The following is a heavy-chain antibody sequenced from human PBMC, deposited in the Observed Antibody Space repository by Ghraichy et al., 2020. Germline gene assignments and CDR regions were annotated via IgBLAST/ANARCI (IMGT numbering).Heavy chain of an antibody. CDR3: ARDPNQDSSGYYYA. CDR1: GFTFSNYW. J-gene: IGHJ5*02. Sequence: GESLNISCAASGFTFSNYWMSWVRQTPGKGLEWVANIKQDGSEKYYVDSVKGRFTISRDNAKNSLYLQMNSLRAEDTAVYYCARDPNQDSSGYYYAWGQGTLVTVSS. V-gene: IGHV3-7*01. D-gene: IGHD3-22*01. CDR2: IKQDGSEK.